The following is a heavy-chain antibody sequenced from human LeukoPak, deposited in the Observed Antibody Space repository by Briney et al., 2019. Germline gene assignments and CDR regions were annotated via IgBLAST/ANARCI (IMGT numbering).Heavy chain of an antibody. V-gene: IGHV3-30*02. CDR3: AKGGNGYSYGYFDY. CDR2: IRYDGGNK. D-gene: IGHD5-18*01. Sequence: GGSLRLSCAASGFTFSSYGMHWVRQAPGKGLEWVGFIRYDGGNKYYADSVKGRFTISRDNSKNTLYLQMNSLRTEDTAVYYCAKGGNGYSYGYFDYWGQGTLVTVSS. J-gene: IGHJ4*02. CDR1: GFTFSSYG.